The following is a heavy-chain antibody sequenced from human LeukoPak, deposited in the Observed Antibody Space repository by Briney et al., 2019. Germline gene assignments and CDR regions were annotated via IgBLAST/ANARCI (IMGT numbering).Heavy chain of an antibody. CDR2: IYTSGST. Sequence: SETLSLTCTVSGGSISSGSYCWSWIRQPAGKRLEWIGRIYTSGSTNYNPSLKSRVTISVDTSKNQFSLKLSSVTAADTAVYYCARGDSDYYDSSGDYSPLDYWGQGTLVTVSS. D-gene: IGHD3-22*01. CDR3: ARGDSDYYDSSGDYSPLDY. CDR1: GGSISSGSYC. V-gene: IGHV4-61*02. J-gene: IGHJ4*02.